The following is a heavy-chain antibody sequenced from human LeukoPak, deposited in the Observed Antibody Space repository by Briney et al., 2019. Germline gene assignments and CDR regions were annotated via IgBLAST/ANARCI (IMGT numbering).Heavy chain of an antibody. J-gene: IGHJ6*03. Sequence: PSETLSLTCTVAGGSISSYYWSWIRQPPGKGLEWIGHIYYSGSTNYNPSLKSRVTISVDTSKNQFSLKLSSVTAADTAVYYCARERDYYESRQFYYYYYMDVCGKGTTVTVSS. CDR2: IYYSGST. CDR1: GGSISSYY. D-gene: IGHD3-22*01. V-gene: IGHV4-59*01. CDR3: ARERDYYESRQFYYYYYMDV.